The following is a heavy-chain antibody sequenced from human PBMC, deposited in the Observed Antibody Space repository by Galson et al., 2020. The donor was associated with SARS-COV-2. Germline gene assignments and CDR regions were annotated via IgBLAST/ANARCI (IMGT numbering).Heavy chain of an antibody. Sequence: GGSLRLSCAASGFTFSSYGMHWVRQAPGKGLEWVAVISYDGSNKYYADSVTGRFTISRDNSKNTLYLQMNSLRAEDTAVYYCAKDGANSWELLFYKQNNYFDYWGQGTLVTVSS. CDR3: AKDGANSWELLFYKQNNYFDY. D-gene: IGHD3-10*01. CDR1: GFTFSSYG. V-gene: IGHV3-30*18. J-gene: IGHJ4*02. CDR2: ISYDGSNK.